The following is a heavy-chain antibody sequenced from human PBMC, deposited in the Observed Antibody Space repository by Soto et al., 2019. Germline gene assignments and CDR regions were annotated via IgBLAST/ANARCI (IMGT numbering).Heavy chain of an antibody. Sequence: QVQLVESGGGVVQPGRSLRLSCAASGFTFSSYAMHWVRQAPGKGLERVAVISYDGSNKYYADSVKGRFTNSRDNSKNTLYLQMNSLRAEDTAVYYCARDYPGYCSGGSCYSYGMDVWGQGTTVTVSS. V-gene: IGHV3-30-3*01. J-gene: IGHJ6*02. CDR2: ISYDGSNK. D-gene: IGHD2-15*01. CDR1: GFTFSSYA. CDR3: ARDYPGYCSGGSCYSYGMDV.